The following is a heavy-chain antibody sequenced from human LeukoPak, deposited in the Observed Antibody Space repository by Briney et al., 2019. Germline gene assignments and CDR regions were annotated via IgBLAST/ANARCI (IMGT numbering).Heavy chain of an antibody. Sequence: ASVKVSCKASGGTFSSYAISWVRQAPGQGLEWMGGIIPIFGTANYAQKFQGRVTMTTDTSTSTAYMELRSLRSDDTAVYYCARDPVTTYAFDIWGQGTMVTVSS. CDR1: GGTFSSYA. J-gene: IGHJ3*02. D-gene: IGHD4-17*01. CDR3: ARDPVTTYAFDI. V-gene: IGHV1-69*05. CDR2: IIPIFGTA.